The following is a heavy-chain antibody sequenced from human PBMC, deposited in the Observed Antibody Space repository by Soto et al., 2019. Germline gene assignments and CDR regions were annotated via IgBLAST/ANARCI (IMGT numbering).Heavy chain of an antibody. Sequence: PGGSLRLSCAASGFTFSSYGMHWVRQAPGKGLEWVAVIWYDGSNKYYADSVKGRFTISRDNSKNSLYLQMNSLRAEDTAVYYCARAPYFDWLFYDYWGQGTLVTVSS. V-gene: IGHV3-33*01. J-gene: IGHJ4*02. CDR3: ARAPYFDWLFYDY. CDR2: IWYDGSNK. CDR1: GFTFSSYG. D-gene: IGHD3-9*01.